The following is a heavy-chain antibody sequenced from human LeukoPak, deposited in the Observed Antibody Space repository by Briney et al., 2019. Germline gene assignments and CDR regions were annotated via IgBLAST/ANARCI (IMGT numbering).Heavy chain of an antibody. J-gene: IGHJ5*01. CDR2: ISDNGGTT. D-gene: IGHD5-18*01. Sequence: GGPLRLSCVASGLTFSSFAMHWVRQAPGKGLECLAVISDNGGTTDYSRSVKGRFTISRDNSKNTLYLQMGSLRPEDMAVYYCVKGGYGYTYHYNWFDSWGQGTLVTVSS. V-gene: IGHV3-64*01. CDR3: VKGGYGYTYHYNWFDS. CDR1: GLTFSSFA.